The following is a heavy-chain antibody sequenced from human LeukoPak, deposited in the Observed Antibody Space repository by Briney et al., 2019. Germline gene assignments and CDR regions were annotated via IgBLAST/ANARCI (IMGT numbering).Heavy chain of an antibody. V-gene: IGHV4-59*01. J-gene: IGHJ4*02. D-gene: IGHD3-10*01. CDR3: ATGWSGDGGY. CDR1: GGSISSYY. CDR2: THYSGTT. Sequence: PSETLSLTCTVYGGSISSYYWSWIRQPPEKGLEWIGYTHYSGTTNYNPSLKSRVSISIDTSKSQFSLKLSSVTAADTAVYYCATGWSGDGGYWGQGILVTVSS.